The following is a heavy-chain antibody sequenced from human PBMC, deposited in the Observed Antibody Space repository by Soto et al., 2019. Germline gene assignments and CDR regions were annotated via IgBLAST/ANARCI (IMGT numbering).Heavy chain of an antibody. J-gene: IGHJ6*02. V-gene: IGHV3-30*02. D-gene: IGHD5-12*01. CDR3: ARPSVAATRHYYYGMDV. CDR1: GFTFSSYG. Sequence: GGSLRLSCAASGFTFSSYGMHWVRQTPGKGLEWVANVWYDGTNKDYPDAVKGRFTISRDNLKNTLYLQMNSLRPEDTAVYYCARPSVAATRHYYYGMDVWGQGTTVTVSS. CDR2: VWYDGTNK.